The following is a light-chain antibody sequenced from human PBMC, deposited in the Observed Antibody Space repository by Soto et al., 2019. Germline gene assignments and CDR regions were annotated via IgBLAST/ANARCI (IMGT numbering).Light chain of an antibody. CDR3: QQYYTTPS. CDR1: QSLLYSSTNKNS. CDR2: WAS. J-gene: IGKJ2*01. V-gene: IGKV4-1*01. Sequence: DIVMTQSPDSLAVSLGESATIHCKSSQSLLYSSTNKNSLAWYQQKPGQPPKILIYWASTRESGVPDRFSGSGSGTDFTLTVSSLQSEDVAVYYCQQYYTTPSFXQGTKVVIK.